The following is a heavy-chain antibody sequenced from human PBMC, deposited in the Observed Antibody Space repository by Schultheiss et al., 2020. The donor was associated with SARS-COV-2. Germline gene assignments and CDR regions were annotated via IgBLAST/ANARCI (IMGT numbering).Heavy chain of an antibody. D-gene: IGHD3-22*01. J-gene: IGHJ4*02. V-gene: IGHV4-31*03. Sequence: LRLSCTVSGGSISSGGYYWSWIRQHPGKGLEWIGYIYYSGSTYYNPSLKSRVTISVDTSKNQFSLKLSSVTAADTAVYYCATTELGYYYDSSGYYSGWSQAALVTISS. CDR2: IYYSGST. CDR3: ATTELGYYYDSSGYYSG. CDR1: GGSISSGGYY.